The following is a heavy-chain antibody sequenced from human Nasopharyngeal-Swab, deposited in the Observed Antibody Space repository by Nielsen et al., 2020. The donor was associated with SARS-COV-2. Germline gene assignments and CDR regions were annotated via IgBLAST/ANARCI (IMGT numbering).Heavy chain of an antibody. CDR2: IYYSGST. Sequence: TLSLTCTVSGGSISSGGYYWSWIRQHPGKGLEWIGYIYYSGSTYYNPSLKSRVTISVDTSKNQFSLKLSSVTAADTAVYYCARGIFGVPLEVYNWFDPWGQGTLVTVSS. V-gene: IGHV4-31*03. CDR1: GGSISSGGYY. J-gene: IGHJ5*02. D-gene: IGHD3-3*01. CDR3: ARGIFGVPLEVYNWFDP.